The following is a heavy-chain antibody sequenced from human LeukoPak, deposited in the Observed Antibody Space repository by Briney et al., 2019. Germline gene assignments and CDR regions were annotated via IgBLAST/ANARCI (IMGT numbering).Heavy chain of an antibody. D-gene: IGHD1-26*01. J-gene: IGHJ4*02. CDR2: INPNSGGT. Sequence: ASVKVSCKASGYTFTVYYMHWVRQAAGQGLEWMGWINPNSGGTNYAQKFQGWVTMTRDTSISTAYMELSRLRSEDAAVYYCARDSGSGSNDYWGQGTLVTVSS. CDR3: ARDSGSGSNDY. CDR1: GYTFTVYY. V-gene: IGHV1-2*04.